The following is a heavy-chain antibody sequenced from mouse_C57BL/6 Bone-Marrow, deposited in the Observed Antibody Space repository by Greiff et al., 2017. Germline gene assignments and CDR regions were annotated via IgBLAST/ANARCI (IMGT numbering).Heavy chain of an antibody. CDR3: ARHEAYYYGSSLYFDY. CDR1: GYTFTEYT. D-gene: IGHD1-1*01. V-gene: IGHV1-62-2*01. Sequence: QVQLQQSGAELVKPGASVKLSCKASGYTFTEYTIHWVKQRSGQGLEWIGWFYPGSGSIKYNEKFKDKATLTADKSSSTVYMELSRLTSEESAVYYCARHEAYYYGSSLYFDYWGQGTTLTVSS. J-gene: IGHJ2*01. CDR2: FYPGSGSI.